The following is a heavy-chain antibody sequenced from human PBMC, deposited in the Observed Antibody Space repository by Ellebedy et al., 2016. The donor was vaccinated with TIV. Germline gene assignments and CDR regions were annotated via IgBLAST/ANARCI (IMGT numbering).Heavy chain of an antibody. CDR3: ARPAYPSSTGNGWFDP. CDR1: GFTFDDYG. J-gene: IGHJ5*02. D-gene: IGHD2-2*01. Sequence: ESLKISCAASGFTFDDYGMSWIRQPPGKGLEWIGEINHSGSTNYNSSLKSRVTISLDTSKNQFSLKLSSVTAADTAVYYCARPAYPSSTGNGWFDPWGQGTLVTVSS. V-gene: IGHV4-34*01. CDR2: INHSGST.